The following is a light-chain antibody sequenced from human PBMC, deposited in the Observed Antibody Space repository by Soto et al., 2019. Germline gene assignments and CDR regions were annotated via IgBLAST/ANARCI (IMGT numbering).Light chain of an antibody. Sequence: ERATLSCGASQSVSSNVGRYQQNPDQAPRVLLFDASNRATGIPARFSGSRSGADFTLTISSLEPEDFAVYYCQQHSDWPLTFGGGNKVEIK. J-gene: IGKJ4*01. CDR3: QQHSDWPLT. CDR1: QSVSSN. CDR2: DAS. V-gene: IGKV3-11*01.